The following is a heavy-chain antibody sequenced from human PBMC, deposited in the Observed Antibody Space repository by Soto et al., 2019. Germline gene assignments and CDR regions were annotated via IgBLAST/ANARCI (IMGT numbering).Heavy chain of an antibody. D-gene: IGHD2-15*01. V-gene: IGHV4-34*01. CDR3: ARVSYSGGSCYLTSRYNYYVMDV. CDR2: ITHSGTT. J-gene: IGHJ6*02. Sequence: SEILSLTCAVHGASFSGYYWSWVRQSPGKGLEWIGEITHSGTTNYSPSLKSRVTISVDTSKNHFFLSLRSVTAADTGVYYFARVSYSGGSCYLTSRYNYYVMDVWGQGTTVTVSS. CDR1: GASFSGYY.